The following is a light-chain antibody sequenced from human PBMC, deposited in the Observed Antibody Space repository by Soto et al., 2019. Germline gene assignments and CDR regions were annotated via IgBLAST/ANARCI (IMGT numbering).Light chain of an antibody. CDR2: DAS. CDR1: RSVSSW. J-gene: IGKJ1*01. CDR3: QEYTTYSRT. Sequence: DIQMTQSPSTLSASVGDRVTITCRASRSVSSWLAWYQQKPGKAPKVLIYDASTLESGVPSRFSGGGSGTEFTLTITSLQPDDFATYYCQEYTTYSRTFGHGTKVEVK. V-gene: IGKV1-5*01.